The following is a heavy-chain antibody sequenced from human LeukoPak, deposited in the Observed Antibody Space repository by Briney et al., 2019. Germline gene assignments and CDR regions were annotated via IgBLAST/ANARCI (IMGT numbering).Heavy chain of an antibody. J-gene: IGHJ4*02. CDR1: GFSLRTYW. D-gene: IGHD2-2*02. CDR3: ARDAPYTPGGDC. Sequence: GGSLRLSCAASGFSLRTYWMSWVRQAPGKGLEWVANIKQDGSKTYYVDSVKGRFTISRDSAKNSLYLQMNSLRAEDTAVYYCARDAPYTPGGDCWGQGSLVTVSS. CDR2: IKQDGSKT. V-gene: IGHV3-7*03.